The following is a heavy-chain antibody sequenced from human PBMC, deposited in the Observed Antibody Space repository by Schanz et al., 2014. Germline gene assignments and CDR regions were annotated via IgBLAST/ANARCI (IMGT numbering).Heavy chain of an antibody. J-gene: IGHJ2*01. V-gene: IGHV3-64*07. CDR1: GFTFSSYA. CDR2: IGTSGGT. CDR3: GRAGTGMAGWYFEL. D-gene: IGHD5-18*01. Sequence: EVQLMESGGGVVQPGRSLRLSCAASGFTFSSYALHWVRQAPGKGLEWVSTIGTSGGTNYADSVKGRFTISRDNSKNTLFLQMSSLRVDDMAVYYCGRAGTGMAGWYFELWGRGTLVTVSS.